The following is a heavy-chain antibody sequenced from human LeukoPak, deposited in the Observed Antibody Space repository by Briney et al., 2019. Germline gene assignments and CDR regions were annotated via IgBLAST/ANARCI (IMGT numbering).Heavy chain of an antibody. CDR3: ARRAKTIFGVVTRYGMDV. J-gene: IGHJ6*02. CDR2: MNPNSGNT. CDR1: GYTFTSYD. Sequence: ASVKVSCKASGYTFTSYDINWARQATGQGLEWMGWMNPNSGNTGYAQKFQGRVTMTRNTSISTAYMELSSLRSEDTAVYYCARRAKTIFGVVTRYGMDVWGQGTTVTVSS. D-gene: IGHD3-3*01. V-gene: IGHV1-8*01.